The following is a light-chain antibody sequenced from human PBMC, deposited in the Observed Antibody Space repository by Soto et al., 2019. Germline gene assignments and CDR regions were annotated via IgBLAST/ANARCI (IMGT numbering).Light chain of an antibody. Sequence: DIQMTQSPSTLSASVGDRVTITCRANQSISSWLAGYQQKPGKAPKLLISEGSSLQSGVPSRFSGSGSGAEFTLTISSLQPDDLATYYCQQYNSSPLTFGGGTKVLLK. V-gene: IGKV1-5*01. J-gene: IGKJ4*01. CDR1: QSISSW. CDR3: QQYNSSPLT. CDR2: EGS.